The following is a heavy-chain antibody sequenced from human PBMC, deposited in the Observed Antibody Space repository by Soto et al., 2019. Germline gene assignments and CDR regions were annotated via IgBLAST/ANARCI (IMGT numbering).Heavy chain of an antibody. D-gene: IGHD3-9*01. V-gene: IGHV3-11*05. J-gene: IGHJ3*02. CDR3: ARDADILTGSDAFDI. Sequence: QVQLVESGGGLVKPGGSLRLSCAVSGFTLSDYYMSWIRQAPGKGLEWVSYISSSRSYTNYADSVKGRFTISRDNAKNSLYLQRNSLRVEDTAVYYCARDADILTGSDAFDIWGQGTMVTVSS. CDR1: GFTLSDYY. CDR2: ISSSRSYT.